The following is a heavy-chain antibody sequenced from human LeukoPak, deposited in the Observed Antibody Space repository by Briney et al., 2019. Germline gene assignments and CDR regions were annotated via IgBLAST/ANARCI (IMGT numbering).Heavy chain of an antibody. CDR2: ISYDGSNK. Sequence: PGGSLRLSCAASGFTFSSYAMHWVRQAPGKGLEWVAVISYDGSNKYYADSVKGRFTISRDNSKNTLYLQMNGLRAEDTAVYYCARDPPSSYYDFWSGYQPNYYYYGMDVWGQGTTVTVSS. CDR1: GFTFSSYA. D-gene: IGHD3-3*01. CDR3: ARDPPSSYYDFWSGYQPNYYYYGMDV. V-gene: IGHV3-30-3*01. J-gene: IGHJ6*02.